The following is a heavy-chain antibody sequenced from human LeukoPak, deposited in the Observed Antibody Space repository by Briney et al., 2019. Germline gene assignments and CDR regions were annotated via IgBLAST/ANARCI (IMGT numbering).Heavy chain of an antibody. Sequence: SETLSPTCNVSGASIRGYYWTWIRQPPGKGLDWIGSISDSGITNYSPSLKSRITMSVDTSNNLFFLNLTSVTAADTAVYYCAKVRRSSASLGASRFDSWGQGTLVSVSS. CDR1: GASIRGYY. CDR2: ISDSGIT. V-gene: IGHV4-59*01. D-gene: IGHD3-22*01. J-gene: IGHJ4*02. CDR3: AKVRRSSASLGASRFDS.